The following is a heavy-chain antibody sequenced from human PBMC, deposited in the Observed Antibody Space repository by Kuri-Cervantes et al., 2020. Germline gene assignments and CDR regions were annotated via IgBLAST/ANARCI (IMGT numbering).Heavy chain of an antibody. V-gene: IGHV3-53*01. Sequence: GESLKISCAASGFIFTTAWMSWVRQAPGKGLEWVSVIYSGGSTYYADSVKGRFTISRDNAKNSLYLQMNSLRAEDTAVYYCAKDYYGSGSALDYWGQGTLVTVSS. CDR1: GFIFTTAW. J-gene: IGHJ4*02. CDR2: IYSGGST. D-gene: IGHD3-10*01. CDR3: AKDYYGSGSALDY.